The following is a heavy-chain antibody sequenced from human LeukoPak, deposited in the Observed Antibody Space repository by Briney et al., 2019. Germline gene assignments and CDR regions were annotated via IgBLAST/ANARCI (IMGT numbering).Heavy chain of an antibody. D-gene: IGHD5-24*01. CDR3: ARDLNGYMGYYYYGMDV. V-gene: IGHV1-2*04. CDR2: INPNSGGT. J-gene: IGHJ6*02. Sequence: GASVKVSCKASGYTFTGYYMHWVRQAPGQGLEWMGWINPNSGGTNYAQKFQGWVTMTRDTSISTAYMELSRLRSDDTAVYYCARDLNGYMGYYYYGMDVWGQGTTVTVSS. CDR1: GYTFTGYY.